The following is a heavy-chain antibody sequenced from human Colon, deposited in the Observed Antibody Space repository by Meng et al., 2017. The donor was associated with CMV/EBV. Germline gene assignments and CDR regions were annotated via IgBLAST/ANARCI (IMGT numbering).Heavy chain of an antibody. CDR1: GTNFSKFD. D-gene: IGHD3-10*01. Sequence: DRVVQLGAQAKSPWSPCTASGSAVGTNFSKFDSTWVRQGPGQRLEWVGGIRPIFNNPYYAQKFQGRVTVTVNQSANTVYMELSSVSSDDTALYYGTCRESGSDYWGQGTLVTVSS. J-gene: IGHJ4*02. CDR2: IRPIFNNP. V-gene: IGHV1-69*12. CDR3: TCRESGSDY.